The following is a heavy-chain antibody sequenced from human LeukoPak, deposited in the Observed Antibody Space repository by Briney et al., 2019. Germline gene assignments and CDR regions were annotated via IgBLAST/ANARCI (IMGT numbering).Heavy chain of an antibody. CDR2: IYYSGST. D-gene: IGHD6-13*01. J-gene: IGHJ4*02. Sequence: SETLSLTCTVSGGSISSSSYYWGWIRQPPGKGLEWIGSIYYSGSTYYNPSLKSRVTISVDTSKNQFSLKLSSVTAADTAVYYCARQSIAAAGTDYWGQGTLLTVSS. V-gene: IGHV4-39*01. CDR3: ARQSIAAAGTDY. CDR1: GGSISSSSYY.